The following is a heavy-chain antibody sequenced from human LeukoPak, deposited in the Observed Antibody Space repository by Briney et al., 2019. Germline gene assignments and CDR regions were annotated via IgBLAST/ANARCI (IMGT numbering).Heavy chain of an antibody. D-gene: IGHD6-19*01. Sequence: SETLSLTCTVSGGSISSYYWSWIRQAAGKGLEWIGRIYTSGSTNYNPSLKSRVTMSVDTSKNQFSLKLNSVTAADTAVYYCARGLAVAGITFFDYWGQGTLVTVSS. CDR2: IYTSGST. CDR3: ARGLAVAGITFFDY. CDR1: GGSISSYY. J-gene: IGHJ4*02. V-gene: IGHV4-4*07.